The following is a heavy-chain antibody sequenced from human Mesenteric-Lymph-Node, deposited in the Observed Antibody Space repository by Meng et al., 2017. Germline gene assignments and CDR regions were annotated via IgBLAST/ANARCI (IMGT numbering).Heavy chain of an antibody. J-gene: IGHJ4*02. CDR2: INAYNGDT. V-gene: IGHV1-18*01. CDR3: ARVEVGITSGDY. Sequence: QAQMAQSGGEVKKRGASVKVYCKASGYTFTNYGITWVRQAPGQGLEWMGWINAYNGDTNYAQTLQGRVTMTTDTSTSTAYMELRSLRSDDTAVYYCARVEVGITSGDYWGQGTLVTVSS. CDR1: GYTFTNYG. D-gene: IGHD1-26*01.